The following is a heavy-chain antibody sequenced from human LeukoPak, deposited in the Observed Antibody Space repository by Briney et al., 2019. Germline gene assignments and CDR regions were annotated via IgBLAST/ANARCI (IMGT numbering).Heavy chain of an antibody. J-gene: IGHJ3*02. V-gene: IGHV3-30*18. CDR1: GFTFSSYG. CDR2: ISYDGSNK. CDR3: AKGVSYYYDSSGYSDAFDI. D-gene: IGHD3-22*01. Sequence: PGGSLRLSCAASGFTFSSYGMHWVRQAPGKGLEWVAVISYDGSNKYYADSVKGRFTISRDNSKNTLYLQMNSLRAEDTAVYYCAKGVSYYYDSSGYSDAFDIWGQGTMVTVSS.